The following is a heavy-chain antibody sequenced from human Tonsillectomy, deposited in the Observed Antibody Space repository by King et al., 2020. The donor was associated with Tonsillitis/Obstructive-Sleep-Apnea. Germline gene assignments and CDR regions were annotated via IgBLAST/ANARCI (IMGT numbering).Heavy chain of an antibody. J-gene: IGHJ3*02. CDR3: ARVYYYDSSGYYSTDHDAFDI. D-gene: IGHD3-22*01. V-gene: IGHV6-1*01. CDR1: GDSVSTNSAA. Sequence: VQLQQSGPGLVKPSQPISLTCAISGDSVSTNSAAWNWLRQSPSRGLEWLGRTYYRSTWYTDYAVSVKSRITINPDTSKNQFSLQLRSVTPEDTALYFCARVYYYDSSGYYSTDHDAFDIWGQGTMVTVSS. CDR2: TYYRSTWYT.